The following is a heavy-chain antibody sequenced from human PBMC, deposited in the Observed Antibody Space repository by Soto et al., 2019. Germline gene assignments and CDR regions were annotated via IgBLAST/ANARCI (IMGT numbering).Heavy chain of an antibody. CDR2: IYSGGGT. Sequence: EVQLAESGGGLVQPGGSLSLSCVASGLTVSNNPMNWVRQAPGKGLEWVAVIYSGGGTHYADSVKGRFTISRDNSKNTVYLQMNSLRAEDTAVYYCARYGSGYWGQGTLVTVSS. V-gene: IGHV3-66*01. D-gene: IGHD4-17*01. J-gene: IGHJ4*02. CDR3: ARYGSGY. CDR1: GLTVSNNP.